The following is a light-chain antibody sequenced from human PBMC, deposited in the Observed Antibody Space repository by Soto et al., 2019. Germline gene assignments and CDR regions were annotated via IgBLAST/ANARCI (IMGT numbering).Light chain of an antibody. CDR1: SSDVGGYDY. Sequence: QSVLTQPASVSGSPGQSITISCAGTSSDVGGYDYVSWYQQHPGKAPKVMISDVSDRPSGVSARFSASKSGNTASLTISGLRAEDEADYYCFSYTANNSYLLFGGGTQLTVL. J-gene: IGLJ2*01. CDR2: DVS. V-gene: IGLV2-14*01. CDR3: FSYTANNSYLL.